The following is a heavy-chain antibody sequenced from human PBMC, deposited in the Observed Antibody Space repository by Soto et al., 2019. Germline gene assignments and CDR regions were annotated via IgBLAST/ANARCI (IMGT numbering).Heavy chain of an antibody. CDR2: IYYSGST. D-gene: IGHD2-2*02. Sequence: ETLSLTCTVSGGSISSYYWCWIRQPPGKGLEWIGYIYYSGSTNYNPSLKSRVTISVDTSKNQFSLKLSSVTAADTAVYYCARHIVVVPAAIPSNWFDPWGQGTLVTVSS. CDR1: GGSISSYY. CDR3: ARHIVVVPAAIPSNWFDP. J-gene: IGHJ5*02. V-gene: IGHV4-59*08.